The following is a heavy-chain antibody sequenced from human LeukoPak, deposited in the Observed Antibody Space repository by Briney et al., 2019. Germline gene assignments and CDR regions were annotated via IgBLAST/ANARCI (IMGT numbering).Heavy chain of an antibody. CDR1: GFTFSSYA. Sequence: PGRSLRLSCAASAASGFTFSSYAFHWVRQAPGKGLEWVAVISYDGSNKYYADSVRGRFTISRDNSKNTLYLQMNSLRAEDTAVYYCARETSRYGSGSYNVYWGQGTLVTVSS. V-gene: IGHV3-30*04. D-gene: IGHD3-10*01. CDR3: ARETSRYGSGSYNVY. CDR2: ISYDGSNK. J-gene: IGHJ4*02.